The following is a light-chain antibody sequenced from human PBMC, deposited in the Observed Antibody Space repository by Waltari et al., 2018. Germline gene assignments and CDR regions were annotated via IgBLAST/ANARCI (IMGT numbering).Light chain of an antibody. Sequence: QSALTQPRSVSGSPGQSVTISCTGTSSAVGGYNYVSCYQQHPGKAPKLMIHDVNKRPSGVPDRFSGSKSGNTASLTISGLQAEDEADYYCCSYAGSYIFGVFGGGTKLTVL. CDR2: DVN. CDR3: CSYAGSYIFGV. J-gene: IGLJ2*01. V-gene: IGLV2-11*01. CDR1: SSAVGGYNY.